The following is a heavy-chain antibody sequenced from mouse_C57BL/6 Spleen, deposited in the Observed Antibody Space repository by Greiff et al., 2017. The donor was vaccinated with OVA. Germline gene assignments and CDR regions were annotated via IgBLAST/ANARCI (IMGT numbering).Heavy chain of an antibody. D-gene: IGHD3-3*01. J-gene: IGHJ3*01. Sequence: EVQLVESGGGLVKPGGSLKLSCAASGFTFSSYAMSWVRQTPEKRLEWVATISDGGSYTYYPDNVKGRFTISRDNAKNNLYLQMSHLKSEDTAMYYCARGTWTGFAYWGQGTLVTVSA. CDR2: ISDGGSYT. CDR3: ARGTWTGFAY. V-gene: IGHV5-4*01. CDR1: GFTFSSYA.